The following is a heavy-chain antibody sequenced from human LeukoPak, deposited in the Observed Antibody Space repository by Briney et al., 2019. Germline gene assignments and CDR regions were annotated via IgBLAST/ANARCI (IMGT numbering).Heavy chain of an antibody. CDR2: ISSDGSAK. CDR1: GFTFTTYG. V-gene: IGHV3-30*18. CDR3: AKGLNGNWFDP. J-gene: IGHJ5*02. Sequence: GGSLRLSCAASGFTFTTYGMHWVRKAPGKGLEWVATISSDGSAKYYADSVQGRFTISRDNSKNTLDLQMNSLRLDDTAVYYCAKGLNGNWFDPWGQGTLVIVSS.